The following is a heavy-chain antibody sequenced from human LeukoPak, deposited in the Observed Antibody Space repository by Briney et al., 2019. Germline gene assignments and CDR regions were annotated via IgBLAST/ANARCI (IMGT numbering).Heavy chain of an antibody. CDR2: VNFGGHMT. CDR3: AKKASRVPGHDVFDS. CDR1: GFSFSDYS. Sequence: GGSLRLTCAASGFSFSDYSMVWVRQAPGRGPEWVSGVNFGGHMTDYAASVRGRFTISRDNSKNTAYLQMNSLRAEDTAVYFCAKKASRVPGHDVFDSWGQGTMVTVSS. J-gene: IGHJ3*01. V-gene: IGHV3-23*01. D-gene: IGHD4/OR15-4a*01.